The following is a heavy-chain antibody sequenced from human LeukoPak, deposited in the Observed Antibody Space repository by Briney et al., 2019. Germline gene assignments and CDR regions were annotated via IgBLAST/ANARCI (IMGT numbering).Heavy chain of an antibody. Sequence: GGSLRLSCPASGFTFSDYGMHWVRQAPGKGLEGVAFIRNDGSYEYYPDSVKGRFTISRDNSRNALFLQMNSLRAEDTAVYYCAKGGSPSHNWFNSSGQGTLVTVSS. CDR1: GFTFSDYG. D-gene: IGHD2-15*01. CDR3: AKGGSPSHNWFNS. CDR2: IRNDGSYE. J-gene: IGHJ5*01. V-gene: IGHV3-30*02.